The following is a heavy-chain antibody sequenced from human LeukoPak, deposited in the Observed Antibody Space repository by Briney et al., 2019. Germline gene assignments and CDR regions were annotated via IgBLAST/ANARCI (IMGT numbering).Heavy chain of an antibody. Sequence: ASVKVSCKASGYTFISYYMHWVRQAPGQGLEWMGWINPNNGGTYYAQKFQGSVTITSDTSISTLYMELSRLRSDDTAVYYCVREGMGSGSYYADYWVQGTLVTVSS. CDR3: VREGMGSGSYYADY. CDR1: GYTFISYY. CDR2: INPNNGGT. D-gene: IGHD1-26*01. V-gene: IGHV1-2*02. J-gene: IGHJ4*02.